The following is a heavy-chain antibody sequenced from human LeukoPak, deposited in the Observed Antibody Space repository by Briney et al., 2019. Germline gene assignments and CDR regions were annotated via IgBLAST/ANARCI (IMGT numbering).Heavy chain of an antibody. V-gene: IGHV4-59*01. Sequence: SETLSLTCTVSGGSISSYYWSWIRQPPGKGLEWVGSIYYSGSTNYNPSLKSRVTISVDTSKNQFSLKLSSVTAADTAVYYCARDYCTTTRCYPNYFDYWGQGTLVTVSS. D-gene: IGHD2-2*01. J-gene: IGHJ4*02. CDR1: GGSISSYY. CDR2: IYYSGST. CDR3: ARDYCTTTRCYPNYFDY.